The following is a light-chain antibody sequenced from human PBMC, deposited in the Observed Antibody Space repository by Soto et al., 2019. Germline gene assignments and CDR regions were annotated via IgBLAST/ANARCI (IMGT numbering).Light chain of an antibody. J-gene: IGLJ3*02. CDR3: SAWDDGLKGPV. CDR2: NNG. CDR1: RSNIGSSP. Sequence: QPVLTQPPSASGTPGQRVSISCSGSRSNIGSSPVNWYQQVPGTAPRLLIYNNGQRPSGVPDRFSGSRSGTSASLAISGLQSEDEAAYYCSAWDDGLKGPVFGGGTKLTVL. V-gene: IGLV1-44*01.